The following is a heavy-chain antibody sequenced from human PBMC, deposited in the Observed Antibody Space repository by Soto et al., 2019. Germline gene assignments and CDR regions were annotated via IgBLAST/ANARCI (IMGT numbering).Heavy chain of an antibody. D-gene: IGHD3-10*01. V-gene: IGHV4-31*03. J-gene: IGHJ1*01. CDR2: IHHSGST. CDR3: VRGVLS. CDR1: GGSISSGGYY. Sequence: QVQLQESGPGLVKASQTLSLTCNVSGGSISSGGYYWTWIRQHPGKGLEWIGNIHHSGSTFSNPSLKSRVSISVDTSKNQFYLKLSSVTAADTAVYFCVRGVLSWGQGTLVTVSS.